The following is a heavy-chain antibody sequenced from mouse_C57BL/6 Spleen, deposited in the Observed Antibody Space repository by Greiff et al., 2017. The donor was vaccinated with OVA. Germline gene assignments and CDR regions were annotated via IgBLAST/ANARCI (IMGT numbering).Heavy chain of an antibody. D-gene: IGHD4-1*02. Sequence: EVKLEESGGGLVQPGGSLKLSCAASGFTFSDYYMYWVRQTPEKRLEWVAYISNGGGSTYYPDTVKGRFTISRDNAKNTLYLQMSRLKSEDTAMYYCARVTNWDMYYFDYWGQSTTLTVSS. CDR1: GFTFSDYY. CDR2: ISNGGGST. J-gene: IGHJ2*01. V-gene: IGHV5-12*01. CDR3: ARVTNWDMYYFDY.